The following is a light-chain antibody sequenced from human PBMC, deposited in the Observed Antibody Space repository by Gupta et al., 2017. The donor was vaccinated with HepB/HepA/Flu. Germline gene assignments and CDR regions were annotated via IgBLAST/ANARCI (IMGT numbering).Light chain of an antibody. CDR3: QQDENLPYT. Sequence: DIQMTQSPSSLSASVGDRVTITCQASQDINYYSIWYQHKPGKAPKLLIYDATNLETRVASRFTGSGSGTDFTLTISSLQPEDLATYYCQQDENLPYTFGQGTKLEMK. CDR2: DAT. J-gene: IGKJ2*01. V-gene: IGKV1-33*01. CDR1: QDINYY.